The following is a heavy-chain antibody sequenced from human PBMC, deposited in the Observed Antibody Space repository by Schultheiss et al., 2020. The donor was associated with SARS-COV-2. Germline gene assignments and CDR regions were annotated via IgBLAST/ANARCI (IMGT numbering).Heavy chain of an antibody. D-gene: IGHD5-18*01. Sequence: SETLSLSCTVSGGSISSYYWSWIRQPPGKGLEWIGEINHSGSTNYNPSLKSRVTMSVDTSKNQFSLKLSSVTAADTAVYYCARERGYSYGYPARYYYYGMDVWGQGTTVTVSS. CDR2: INHSGST. V-gene: IGHV4-34*01. CDR3: ARERGYSYGYPARYYYYGMDV. CDR1: GGSISSYY. J-gene: IGHJ6*02.